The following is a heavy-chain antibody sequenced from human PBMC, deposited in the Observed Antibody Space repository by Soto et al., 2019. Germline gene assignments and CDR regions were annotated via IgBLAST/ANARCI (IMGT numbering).Heavy chain of an antibody. CDR1: GFTFSSYG. CDR2: IWYDGSNK. V-gene: IGHV3-33*01. CDR3: ARDFRGYSYGLSLLDYYYGMDV. Sequence: GGSLRLSCAASGFTFSSYGMHWVRQAPGKGLEWVAVIWYDGSNKYYADSVKGRFTISRDNSKNTLYLQMNSLRAEDTAVYYCARDFRGYSYGLSLLDYYYGMDVWGQGTTVTVSS. J-gene: IGHJ6*02. D-gene: IGHD5-18*01.